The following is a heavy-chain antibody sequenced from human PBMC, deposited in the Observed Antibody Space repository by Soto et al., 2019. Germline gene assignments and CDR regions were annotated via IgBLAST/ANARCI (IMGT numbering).Heavy chain of an antibody. CDR3: ARDRVYYGMDV. D-gene: IGHD3-10*01. V-gene: IGHV4-59*01. CDR1: NGYISNYY. Sequence: SETLSLTCSVFNGYISNYYWNWILQPPGKGLEWIGYIYYSGSIYYNPSLKSRVTLSVDTSNYQFSLNLTSVPAADTAVYYCARDRVYYGMDVWGQGITVTVSS. CDR2: IYYSGSI. J-gene: IGHJ6*02.